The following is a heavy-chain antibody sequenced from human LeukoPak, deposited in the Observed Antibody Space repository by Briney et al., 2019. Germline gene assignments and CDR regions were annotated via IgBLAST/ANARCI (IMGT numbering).Heavy chain of an antibody. J-gene: IGHJ1*01. CDR1: GFIVSSDY. V-gene: IGHV3-66*01. D-gene: IGHD3-22*01. Sequence: GGSLRLSCAASGFIVSSDYMSWVRQAPAKGLEWVSDIDSGGSTYYADSVKGRFTISRDNSKNTLYLQMNSPRAEDTAVYYCAREGYYDSSGELQLWGQGTLVTVSS. CDR2: IDSGGST. CDR3: AREGYYDSSGELQL.